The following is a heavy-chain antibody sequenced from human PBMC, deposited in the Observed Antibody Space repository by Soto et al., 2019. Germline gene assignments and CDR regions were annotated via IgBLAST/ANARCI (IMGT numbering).Heavy chain of an antibody. Sequence: GGSMRLSCAASGFTFSSYSMNWVRQAPGKGLEWVSYISSSSSTIYYADSVKGRFTISRDNAKNSLYLQMNSLRDEDTAVYYCARVLKIAEAGSRNQGYWGQGTLVTVSS. CDR1: GFTFSSYS. D-gene: IGHD6-13*01. CDR3: ARVLKIAEAGSRNQGY. CDR2: ISSSSSTI. J-gene: IGHJ4*02. V-gene: IGHV3-48*02.